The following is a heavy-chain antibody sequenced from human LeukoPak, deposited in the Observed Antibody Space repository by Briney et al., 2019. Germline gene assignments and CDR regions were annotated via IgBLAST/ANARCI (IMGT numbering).Heavy chain of an antibody. J-gene: IGHJ4*02. V-gene: IGHV1-18*01. Sequence: ASVKVSCKASGYNFIIYSINWVRQAPGQGLEWMGWISPYNGNTIYAQKLQGRVTMTTGTSTSTAYMELRSLRSDDTAVYYCVRRFGYDFWSGHPMGDYWGQGTLVTVSS. D-gene: IGHD3-3*01. CDR1: GYNFIIYS. CDR3: VRRFGYDFWSGHPMGDY. CDR2: ISPYNGNT.